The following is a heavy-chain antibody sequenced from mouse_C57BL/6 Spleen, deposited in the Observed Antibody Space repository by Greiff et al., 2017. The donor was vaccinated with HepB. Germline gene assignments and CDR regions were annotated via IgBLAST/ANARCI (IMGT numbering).Heavy chain of an antibody. J-gene: IGHJ3*01. V-gene: IGHV1-69*01. CDR1: GYTFTSYW. Sequence: VQLQQPGAELVMPGASVKLSCKASGYTFTSYWMHWVKQRPGQGLEWIGEIDPSDSYTNYNQKFKGKSTLTVDKSSSTAYMQLSSLTSEDSAVYYCGMIHYDGAYWGQGTLVTVSA. CDR3: GMIHYDGAY. CDR2: IDPSDSYT. D-gene: IGHD1-2*01.